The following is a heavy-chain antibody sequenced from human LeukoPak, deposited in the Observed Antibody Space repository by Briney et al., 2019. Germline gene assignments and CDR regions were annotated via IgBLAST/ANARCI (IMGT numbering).Heavy chain of an antibody. CDR1: EFTFSTYS. V-gene: IGHV3-21*01. CDR3: ARANSLGY. J-gene: IGHJ4*02. CDR2: IGSGSTYI. Sequence: GGSLRLSCAASEFTFSTYSMNWVRQAPGKGLEWVSSIGSGSTYIYYADSVKGRFTISRDNAKNSLYLQMNSLRAQDTAVYYCARANSLGYWGQGTLVTVSS. D-gene: IGHD2/OR15-2a*01.